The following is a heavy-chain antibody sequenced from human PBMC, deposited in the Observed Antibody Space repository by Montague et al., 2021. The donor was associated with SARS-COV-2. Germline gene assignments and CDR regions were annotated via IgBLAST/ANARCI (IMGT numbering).Heavy chain of an antibody. CDR2: INHSGST. CDR3: ARVRYYGSGTSLGVDV. CDR1: GGSFSGCY. D-gene: IGHD3-10*01. J-gene: IGHJ6*02. Sequence: SETLSLTCAVYGGSFSGCYWSWIRQPPGKGLEWIREINHSGSTNYNPSLKSRVTISVDTSKNQFSLKLSSVTAADTAVYYCARVRYYGSGTSLGVDVWGQGTTVTVSS. V-gene: IGHV4-34*01.